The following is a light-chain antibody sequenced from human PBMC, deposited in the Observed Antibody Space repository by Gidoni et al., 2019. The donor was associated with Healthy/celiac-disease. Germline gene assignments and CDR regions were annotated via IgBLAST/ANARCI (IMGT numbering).Light chain of an antibody. CDR2: AAS. Sequence: DIHMTQSPSSLSASVGDRVTLTCRASQSISSYLNWYQQKPGKAPKLLIYAASSLQSGVPSRFSGRGSGTDFTLTISSLQPEDFATYYCQQSYSTPQTFGGGTKVEIK. CDR3: QQSYSTPQT. J-gene: IGKJ4*01. V-gene: IGKV1-39*01. CDR1: QSISSY.